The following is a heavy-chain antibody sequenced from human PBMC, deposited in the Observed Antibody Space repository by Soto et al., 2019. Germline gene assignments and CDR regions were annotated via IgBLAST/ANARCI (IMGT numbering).Heavy chain of an antibody. V-gene: IGHV2-5*01. CDR3: GHRRSEAARSWFGP. CDR1: GLSLNTGGGA. D-gene: IGHD6-6*01. Sequence: QITLKESGPSLVKPTQTLTLTCTFSGLSLNTGGGAVGWVRQPPGKALESLGVIYAYGNERFCPSPKTTLTVTKDTSQNPVVLTMTVTAPEDTALYYCGHRRSEAARSWFGPWGQGILVTVSS. J-gene: IGHJ5*02. CDR2: IYAYGNE.